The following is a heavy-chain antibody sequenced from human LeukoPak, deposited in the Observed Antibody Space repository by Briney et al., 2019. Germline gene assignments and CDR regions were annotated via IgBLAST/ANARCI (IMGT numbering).Heavy chain of an antibody. CDR1: GYTFSSFG. V-gene: IGHV1-18*01. J-gene: IGHJ4*02. CDR3: ARYGGSYAADY. CDR2: IKTYNSDT. D-gene: IGHD1-26*01. Sequence: ASVKVSCKAPGYTFSSFGITWVRQAPGQGLEWMGWIKTYNSDTNYAQKLQGRVTMTTDTSTSTAYMELRSLRSDDTAVYYCARYGGSYAADYWGQGTLVTVSS.